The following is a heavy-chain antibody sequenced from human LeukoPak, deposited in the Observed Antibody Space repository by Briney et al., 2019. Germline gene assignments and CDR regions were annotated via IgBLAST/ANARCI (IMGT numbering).Heavy chain of an antibody. D-gene: IGHD6-13*01. Sequence: ASVKVSCKASGYTFTSYGISWVRQAPGQGLEWMGWISAYNGNTTYAQKLQGRVTMTTDTSTSTAYMELRSLRSDDTAVYYCARSPGDSSSWYWDPNFDYWGQGTLVTVSS. CDR1: GYTFTSYG. CDR3: ARSPGDSSSWYWDPNFDY. J-gene: IGHJ4*02. CDR2: ISAYNGNT. V-gene: IGHV1-18*01.